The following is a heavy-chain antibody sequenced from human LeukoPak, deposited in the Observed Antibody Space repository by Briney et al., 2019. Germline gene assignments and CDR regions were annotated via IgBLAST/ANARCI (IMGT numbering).Heavy chain of an antibody. CDR1: GFTFSSYS. D-gene: IGHD2-2*01. CDR3: ARVWGYCSSTSCYGGGYFDY. Sequence: GGSLRLSCAASGFTFSSYSMNWVRQAPGKGLEWVSSISSSSSYIYYADSVKGRSTISRDNAKNSLYLQMNSLRAEDTAAYYCARVWGYCSSTSCYGGGYFDYWGQGTLVTVSS. J-gene: IGHJ4*02. CDR2: ISSSSSYI. V-gene: IGHV3-21*01.